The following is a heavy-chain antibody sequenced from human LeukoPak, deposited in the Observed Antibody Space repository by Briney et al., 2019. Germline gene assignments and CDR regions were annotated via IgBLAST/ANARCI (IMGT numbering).Heavy chain of an antibody. CDR2: IRYDGSNK. CDR3: ASPPKYTFDY. D-gene: IGHD5-18*01. CDR1: GFTFSSYG. J-gene: IGHJ4*02. V-gene: IGHV3-30*02. Sequence: GRSLRLSCAASGFTFSSYGMHWVRQAPGKGLEWVAFIRYDGSNKYYADSVKGRFTISRDNSKNTLYLQMNSLRAEDTAVYYCASPPKYTFDYWGQGTLVTVSS.